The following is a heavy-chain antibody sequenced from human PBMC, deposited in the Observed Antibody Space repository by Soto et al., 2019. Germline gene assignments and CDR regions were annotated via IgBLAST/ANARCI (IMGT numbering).Heavy chain of an antibody. D-gene: IGHD6-13*01. J-gene: IGHJ4*02. CDR2: IGGSDGYK. CDR1: GFFFSSYA. Sequence: EVQLLESGGGLVQPGGSLRLSCAASGFFFSSYAMSWVRQAPGKGLEWVSGIGGSDGYKSYADSVKGRFTISRDNSKNTLYLQMESLGAEDTAVYYCAKDAAMVSSTFNYFDYWGQGTLVAVSS. CDR3: AKDAAMVSSTFNYFDY. V-gene: IGHV3-23*01.